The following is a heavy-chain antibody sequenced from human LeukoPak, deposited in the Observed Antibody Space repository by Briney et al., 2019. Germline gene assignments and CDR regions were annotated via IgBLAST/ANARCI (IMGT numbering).Heavy chain of an antibody. J-gene: IGHJ4*02. CDR3: ASDIVGATGTGTFDY. D-gene: IGHD1-26*01. CDR2: INPSGGST. V-gene: IGHV1-46*01. CDR1: GYTFTSYY. Sequence: ASVKVSCKASGYTFTSYYMRWVRQAPGQGLEWMGIINPSGGSTSYAQKFQGRVTMTRDTSTSTVYMELSSLRSEDTAVYYCASDIVGATGTGTFDYWGQGTLVTVSS.